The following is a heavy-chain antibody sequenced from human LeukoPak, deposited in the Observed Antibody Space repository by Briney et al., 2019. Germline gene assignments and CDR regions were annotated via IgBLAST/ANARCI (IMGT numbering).Heavy chain of an antibody. D-gene: IGHD4-17*01. CDR1: GFTFSSYW. CDR2: ISGSGGST. CDR3: STGGGDYLIYYYYMDV. V-gene: IGHV3-23*01. Sequence: PGGSLRLSCAASGFTFSSYWMHWVRQAPGKGLEWVSAISGSGGSTYYADSVKGRFTIPRDNSKNTLYLQMNSLRAEDTAVYYCSTGGGDYLIYYYYMDVWGKGTTVTVSS. J-gene: IGHJ6*03.